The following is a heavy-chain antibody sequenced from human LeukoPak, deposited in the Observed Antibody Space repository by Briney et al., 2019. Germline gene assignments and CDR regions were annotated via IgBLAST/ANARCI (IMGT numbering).Heavy chain of an antibody. V-gene: IGHV3-48*04. CDR1: GFTFVRYA. J-gene: IGHJ6*03. D-gene: IGHD6-13*01. Sequence: GGSLRLSCAASGFTFVRYAMNWVRQAPGKGLEWVSYISSSSFKIGYADSVKGRFTISRDNSKNSLYLQMDSLRVEDTAVYYCVRDPSYGSSWYYYMDVWGKGTTVTVSS. CDR3: VRDPSYGSSWYYYMDV. CDR2: ISSSSFKI.